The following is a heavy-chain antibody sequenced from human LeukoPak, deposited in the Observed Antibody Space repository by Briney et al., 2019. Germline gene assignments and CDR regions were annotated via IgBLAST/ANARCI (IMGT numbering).Heavy chain of an antibody. J-gene: IGHJ4*02. D-gene: IGHD3-22*01. CDR1: GFTFSDYY. CDR2: VSSSGIAT. Sequence: GGSLRLSCLASGFTFSDYYMTWIRQAPGKGLELVSYVSSSGIATYYADSVKGRFSISRDNAKNSLYLQLNSLRADDTAVYYCARGVRSYYDSSGYVAYWGQGILVTVSS. CDR3: ARGVRSYYDSSGYVAY. V-gene: IGHV3-11*01.